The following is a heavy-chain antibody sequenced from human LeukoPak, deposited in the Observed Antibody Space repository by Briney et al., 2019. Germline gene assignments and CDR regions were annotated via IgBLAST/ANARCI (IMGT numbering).Heavy chain of an antibody. CDR2: ISSSGSTI. D-gene: IGHD6-13*01. V-gene: IGHV3-11*01. CDR1: GFTFSDYY. J-gene: IGHJ4*02. Sequence: GGSRRLSCAASGFTFSDYYMSWIRQAPGKGLEWVSYISSSGSTIYYADSVKGRFTISRDNAKNSLYLQMNSLRAEDTAVYYCARDRIAAAGTVDYWGQGTLVTVSS. CDR3: ARDRIAAAGTVDY.